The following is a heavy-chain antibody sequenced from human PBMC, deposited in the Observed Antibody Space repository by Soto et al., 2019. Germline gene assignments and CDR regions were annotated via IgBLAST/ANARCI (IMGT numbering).Heavy chain of an antibody. CDR2: INHSGST. V-gene: IGHV4-34*01. D-gene: IGHD6-13*01. J-gene: IGHJ1*01. CDR3: ASGAAAGKRPRGYFQH. CDR1: GGSLSGYY. Sequence: SXTLSLTCAVYGGSLSGYYWSWIRQPPGKGLEWIGEINHSGSTNYNPSLKSRVTISVDTSKNQFSLKLSSVTAADTAVYYCASGAAAGKRPRGYFQHWGQGTLVTVSS.